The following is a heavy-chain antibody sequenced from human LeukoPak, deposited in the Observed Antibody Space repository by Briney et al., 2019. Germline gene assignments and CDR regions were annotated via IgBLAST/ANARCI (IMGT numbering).Heavy chain of an antibody. Sequence: GGSLRLSCAASGFTVSSNYMSWVRQAPGKGLEWVSVIYSGGSTYYADSVKGRFTISRDNSKNTLYLQMNSLRAEDTAVYYCAREIYYYDSSGYYSGYWGQGTLVTVSS. J-gene: IGHJ4*02. CDR1: GFTVSSNY. D-gene: IGHD3-22*01. CDR3: AREIYYYDSSGYYSGY. V-gene: IGHV3-53*01. CDR2: IYSGGST.